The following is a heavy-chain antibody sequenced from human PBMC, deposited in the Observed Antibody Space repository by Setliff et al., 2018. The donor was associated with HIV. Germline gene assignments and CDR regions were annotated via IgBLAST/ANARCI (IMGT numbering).Heavy chain of an antibody. J-gene: IGHJ3*02. D-gene: IGHD1-20*01. V-gene: IGHV1-18*01. CDR1: GYSFCSYG. Sequence: ASVKVSCKASGYSFCSYGIGWVRLAPGQGLEWMGWMSTDNGNTNYAQKVQGRVTMTTDTGTRTAYMELRSLRSDDTAMYYCARMRGGHNIREGAFDIWGQGTMVTVSS. CDR3: ARMRGGHNIREGAFDI. CDR2: MSTDNGNT.